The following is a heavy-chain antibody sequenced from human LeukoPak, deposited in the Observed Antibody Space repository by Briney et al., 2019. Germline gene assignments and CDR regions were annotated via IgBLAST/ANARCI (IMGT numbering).Heavy chain of an antibody. D-gene: IGHD5-24*01. J-gene: IGHJ4*02. V-gene: IGHV3-7*01. CDR3: ARETVATISY. CDR2: IKSDGKET. CDR1: GFTFSRYW. Sequence: GGSLRLSCATSGFTFSRYWMTWVRQGPGRGLEWVANIKSDGKETQYVASVKGRFTVSRDNAKNSLYLQMNSLRAEDTAVYYCARETVATISYWGQGTLVTVSS.